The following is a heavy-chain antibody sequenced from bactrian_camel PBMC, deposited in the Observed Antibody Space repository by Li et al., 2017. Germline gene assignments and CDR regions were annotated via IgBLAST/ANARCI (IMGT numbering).Heavy chain of an antibody. CDR3: ALAVPCMGWSMPAPKASDFGY. D-gene: IGHD6*01. J-gene: IGHJ6*01. V-gene: IGHV3S54*01. Sequence: HVQLVESGGASVQAGGSLRLSCAASGNIASSYCMGWFRQAPGKEREGVAAMYTGFGGGNIYYDDSVKGRFTISQDNSKNTLFLQMNVLRPEDTAVYYCALAVPCMGWSMPAPKASDFGYWGQGTQVTVS. CDR1: GNIASSYC. CDR2: MYTGFGGGNI.